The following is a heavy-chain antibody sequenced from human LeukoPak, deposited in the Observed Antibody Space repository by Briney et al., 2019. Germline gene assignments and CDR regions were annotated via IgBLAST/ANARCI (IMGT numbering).Heavy chain of an antibody. J-gene: IGHJ6*03. CDR3: AKASYCTNGVCYTYCMDV. CDR1: GFTFSSYS. Sequence: SGGSLRLSCAASGFTFSSYSMNWVRQAPGRGLEWVSPISSSSSYIYYADSVKGRFTISRDNAKNSLYLQMNSLRAEDTAVYYCAKASYCTNGVCYTYCMDVWGKGTTVTVSS. D-gene: IGHD2-8*01. CDR2: ISSSSSYI. V-gene: IGHV3-21*01.